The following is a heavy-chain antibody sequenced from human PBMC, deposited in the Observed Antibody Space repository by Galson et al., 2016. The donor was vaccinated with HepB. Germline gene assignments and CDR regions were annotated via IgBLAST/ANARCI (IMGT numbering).Heavy chain of an antibody. V-gene: IGHV4-39*07. CDR1: GGSISSSYYY. J-gene: IGHJ5*02. CDR2: TYYDGDT. Sequence: SETLSLTCTVSGGSISSSYYYWGWIRQPPGKGLEWIGETYYDGDTNYNPSLQSRVSISVDRSTNQFSLKLNSVTAADTAVYYCARVKGGCSAYSCVFAPWGQGTLVTVSS. D-gene: IGHD2-15*01. CDR3: ARVKGGCSAYSCVFAP.